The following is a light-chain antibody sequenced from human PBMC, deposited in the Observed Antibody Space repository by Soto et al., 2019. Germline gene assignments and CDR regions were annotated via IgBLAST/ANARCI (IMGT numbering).Light chain of an antibody. V-gene: IGKV3-11*01. CDR3: QQRSNWPPT. CDR1: QSVSSY. CDR2: DAS. Sequence: EIVLTQSPATLSLSPGARAPLSCRASQSVSSYLAWYQQKPGQAPRLLIYDASNRATGIPARFSGSGSGTDFTLTISSLEPEDFAVYYCQQRSNWPPTFGPGTKVDIK. J-gene: IGKJ3*01.